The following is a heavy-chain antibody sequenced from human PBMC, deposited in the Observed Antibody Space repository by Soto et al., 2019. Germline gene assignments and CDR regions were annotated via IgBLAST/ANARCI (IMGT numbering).Heavy chain of an antibody. J-gene: IGHJ5*02. Sequence: QVQLVQSGAEVKKPGSSVKVSCKASGGTFSSYAISWVRQAPGQGLEWMGGIIPIFGTANYAQKFQGRVTINAHKSKSTAYMELSSLRYEDTDVYYCARVGARWLQLLGWFDPWGQGTLVTVSS. D-gene: IGHD5-12*01. CDR1: GGTFSSYA. V-gene: IGHV1-69*06. CDR2: IIPIFGTA. CDR3: ARVGARWLQLLGWFDP.